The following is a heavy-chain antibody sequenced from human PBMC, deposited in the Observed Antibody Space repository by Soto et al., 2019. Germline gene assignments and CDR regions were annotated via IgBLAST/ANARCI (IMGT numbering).Heavy chain of an antibody. CDR2: IIPILDTT. CDR3: ARDCRGDNCYSRGLHYVDY. J-gene: IGHJ4*02. V-gene: IGHV1-69*08. Sequence: QVQLVQSGAEVKKPGSSVKVSCKASGGTFNIFTISWVRQAPGQGLEWMGRIIPILDTTNYAQKFQGIVTITADKSTGTAYMELSSLTSADTAVYYCARDCRGDNCYSRGLHYVDYWVQGTVVTVSS. CDR1: GGTFNIFT. D-gene: IGHD2-15*01.